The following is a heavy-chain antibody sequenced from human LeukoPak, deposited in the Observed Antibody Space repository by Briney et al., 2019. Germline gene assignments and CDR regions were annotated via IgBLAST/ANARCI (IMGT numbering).Heavy chain of an antibody. CDR2: IYHSGNT. V-gene: IGHV4-38-2*02. D-gene: IGHD6-13*01. CDR3: ASLPVYSSSLLN. Sequence: SETLSLTCTVSGYSISTSYYWGWIRQPPGKGLEWIGSIYHSGNTYYNPSLKSRVTISVDTSKNQFSLKLSSVTAADTAVYYCASLPVYSSSLLNWGQGTLVTVSS. CDR1: GYSISTSYY. J-gene: IGHJ4*02.